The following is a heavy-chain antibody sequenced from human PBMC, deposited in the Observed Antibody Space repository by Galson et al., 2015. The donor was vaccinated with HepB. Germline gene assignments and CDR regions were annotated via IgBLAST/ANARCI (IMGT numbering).Heavy chain of an antibody. J-gene: IGHJ4*02. CDR2: IYYSGST. CDR1: GGSISSSSYY. V-gene: IGHV4-39*07. Sequence: LSLTCTVSGGSISSSSYYWGWIRQPPGKGLEWIGSIYYSGSTYYNPSLKSRVTISVDTSKNQFSLKLSSVTAADTAVYYCARGGKVAGSLGLVNYWGQGTLVTVSS. CDR3: ARGGKVAGSLGLVNY. D-gene: IGHD2-15*01.